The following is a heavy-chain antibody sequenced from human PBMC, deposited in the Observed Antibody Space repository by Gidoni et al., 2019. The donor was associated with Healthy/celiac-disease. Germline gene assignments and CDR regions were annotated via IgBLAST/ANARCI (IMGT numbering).Heavy chain of an antibody. V-gene: IGHV3-49*02. D-gene: IGHD3-22*01. J-gene: IGHJ6*02. Sequence: TGYAASVKGRFTISRDDSKSIAYLQMNSLKTEDTAVYYCTRDGFPIGEYGMDVWGQGTTVTVSS. CDR2: T. CDR3: TRDGFPIGEYGMDV.